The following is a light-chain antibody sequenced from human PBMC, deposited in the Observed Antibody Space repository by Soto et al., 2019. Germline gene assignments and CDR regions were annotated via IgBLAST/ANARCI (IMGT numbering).Light chain of an antibody. CDR2: RNN. J-gene: IGLJ7*01. CDR3: AAWDDSLSVL. Sequence: QSVLTQPPSASGTPGQRVTISCSGSSSNIGSNYVYWYQQLPGTAPKLLIYRNNQRPSGVPDRFSGSKSGTSASLAISGLRSEDEADYCCAAWDDSLSVLFGGGTQLTVL. CDR1: SSNIGSNY. V-gene: IGLV1-47*01.